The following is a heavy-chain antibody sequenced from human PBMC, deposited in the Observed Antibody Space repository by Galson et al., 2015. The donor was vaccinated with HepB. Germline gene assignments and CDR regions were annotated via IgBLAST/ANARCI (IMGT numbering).Heavy chain of an antibody. CDR2: ISAYNGNT. J-gene: IGHJ6*02. V-gene: IGHV1-18*04. CDR1: GYTFTRYG. D-gene: IGHD3-10*01. CDR3: ARDHGEDYYYGMDV. Sequence: SVKVSCKASGYTFTRYGISWVRQAPGQGLEWMGWISAYNGNTNYAQKLQGRVTMTTDTSTSTAYMELRSLRSDDTAVYYCARDHGEDYYYGMDVWGQGTTVTVAS.